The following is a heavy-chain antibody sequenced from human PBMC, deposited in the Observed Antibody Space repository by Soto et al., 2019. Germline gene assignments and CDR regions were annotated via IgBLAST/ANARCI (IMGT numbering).Heavy chain of an antibody. J-gene: IGHJ4*02. CDR2: ISADGNTK. CDR1: GFTFSSYP. V-gene: IGHV3-30*09. CDR3: ARRGGDGYFAS. D-gene: IGHD3-16*01. Sequence: GGSLRLSCAASGFTFSSYPMFWVRQAPGKGLEWVAFISADGNTKYYADSVKGRFAISRDNSKKTLFLQMNSLSADDTAVYYCARRGGDGYFASWGQGTLVTVSS.